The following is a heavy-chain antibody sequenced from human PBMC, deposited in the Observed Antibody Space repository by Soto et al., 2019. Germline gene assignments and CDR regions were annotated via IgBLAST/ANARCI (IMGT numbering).Heavy chain of an antibody. CDR3: ARAHYYDSSAYYV. D-gene: IGHD3-22*01. J-gene: IGHJ4*02. CDR1: GFTFSSYN. V-gene: IGHV3-21*01. Sequence: GGSLRLSCAASGFTFSSYNMNWVRQAPGKGLEWVSSISSSSSYIYYADSVKGRFTISRDNAKNSLYLQMSSLRAEDTAVYYCARAHYYDSSAYYVWGQGTLVTVSS. CDR2: ISSSSSYI.